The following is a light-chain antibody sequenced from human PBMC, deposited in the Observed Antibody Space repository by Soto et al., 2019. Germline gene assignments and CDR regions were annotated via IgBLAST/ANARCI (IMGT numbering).Light chain of an antibody. CDR1: QSISNW. V-gene: IGKV1-5*01. J-gene: IGKJ4*01. CDR2: HAS. Sequence: DIQMTQSPSTLPASVGDRVTITCRASQSISNWLAWYQQKPGTAPKLLIYHASTLESGVPSRLSGSGYGTELTITISSLKTEDVEAYYCQKYNSDPLTFGGGTKVDIK. CDR3: QKYNSDPLT.